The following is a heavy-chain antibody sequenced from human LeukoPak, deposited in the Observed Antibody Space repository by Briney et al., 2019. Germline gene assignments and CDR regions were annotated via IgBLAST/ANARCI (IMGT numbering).Heavy chain of an antibody. Sequence: SETLSLTCAVYGGPLSGYYWSWIRRPPGKGLEWIGETNHSGSTNYNPSLKSRVTISVDTSKNQFSLKLSSVTAADTAVYYCAREDYDSSGPLYFDYWGQGTLVTVSS. CDR3: AREDYDSSGPLYFDY. CDR1: GGPLSGYY. V-gene: IGHV4-34*01. J-gene: IGHJ4*02. CDR2: TNHSGST. D-gene: IGHD3-22*01.